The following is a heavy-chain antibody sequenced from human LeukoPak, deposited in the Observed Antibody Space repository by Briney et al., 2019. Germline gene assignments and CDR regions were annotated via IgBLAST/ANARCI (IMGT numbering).Heavy chain of an antibody. V-gene: IGHV4-39*07. J-gene: IGHJ5*02. CDR2: IYYSGST. Sequence: SETLSLTCTVSGGSISSSSYYWGWIRQPPGKGLEWIGSIYYSGSTYYNPSLKSRVTISVDTSKNQFSLKLSSVTAADTAVYYCARGLGQQPTNWFDPWGQGTLVTVSS. CDR1: GGSISSSSYY. D-gene: IGHD6-13*01. CDR3: ARGLGQQPTNWFDP.